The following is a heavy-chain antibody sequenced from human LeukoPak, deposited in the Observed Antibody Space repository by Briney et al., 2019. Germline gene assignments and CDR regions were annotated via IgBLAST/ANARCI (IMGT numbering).Heavy chain of an antibody. CDR3: AREDCSSTSCYPGALGY. D-gene: IGHD2-2*01. V-gene: IGHV4-34*01. CDR2: INHSGST. J-gene: IGHJ4*02. Sequence: PSETLSLTCAVYGGSFSGYYWSWIRQPPGKGLEWIGEINHSGSTNYNPSLKSRVTISVDTSKNQLSLKLSSVTAADTAVYYCAREDCSSTSCYPGALGYWGQGTLVTVSS. CDR1: GGSFSGYY.